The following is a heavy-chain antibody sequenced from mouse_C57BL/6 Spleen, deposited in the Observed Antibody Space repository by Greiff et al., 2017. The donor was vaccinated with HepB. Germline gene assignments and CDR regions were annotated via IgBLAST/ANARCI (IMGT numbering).Heavy chain of an antibody. D-gene: IGHD1-1*01. CDR1: GYTFTSYW. J-gene: IGHJ4*01. CDR3: ARSGITTVVAPYAMDY. Sequence: QVQLQQPGAELVKPGASVKLSCKASGYTFTSYWMLWVKQRPGRGLEWIGRIDPNSGGTKYNEKFKSKATLTVDKPSSTAYMQLSSLTSEDSAVYYCARSGITTVVAPYAMDYWGQGTSVTVSS. CDR2: IDPNSGGT. V-gene: IGHV1-72*01.